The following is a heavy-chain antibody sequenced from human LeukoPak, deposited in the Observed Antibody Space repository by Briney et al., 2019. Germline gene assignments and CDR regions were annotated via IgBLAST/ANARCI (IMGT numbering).Heavy chain of an antibody. J-gene: IGHJ5*02. CDR1: GFNFSSYS. D-gene: IGHD3-10*01. CDR2: ISSSSSYI. Sequence: AGGSLRLSCAASGFNFSSYSMNWVRQAPGKGLEWVSSISSSSSYIYYGDSVKGRFTISRDNAKNSLYLQMHSLRAEDTALYYCARLPGRSRVDPWGQGTLVTVSS. CDR3: ARLPGRSRVDP. V-gene: IGHV3-21*01.